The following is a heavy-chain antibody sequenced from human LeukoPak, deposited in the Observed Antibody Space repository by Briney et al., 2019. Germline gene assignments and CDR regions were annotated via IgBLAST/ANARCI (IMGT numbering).Heavy chain of an antibody. CDR1: GGSISGYY. J-gene: IGHJ4*02. CDR2: VYTSGST. D-gene: IGHD3-22*01. V-gene: IGHV4-4*07. CDR3: ARDGGFTYYDSSGFDY. Sequence: PSETLSLTCSVSGGSISGYYWTWIRQPAGKGLEWIGRVYTSGSTHYNPSLKTRLTMSVDTSKNQFSLKLSSVTAADTAVYYCARDGGFTYYDSSGFDYWGQGTLVTVSS.